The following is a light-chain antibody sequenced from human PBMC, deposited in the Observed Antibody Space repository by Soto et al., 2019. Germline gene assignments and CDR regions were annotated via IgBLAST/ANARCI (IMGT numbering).Light chain of an antibody. V-gene: IGKV1-39*01. CDR1: QSISNY. CDR2: GAS. Sequence: DIQMTQSPSSLSASIGDRVTITCRASQSISNYLSWYQQXPGKAPXILIYGASSLESGVPSRFSGSASGTDFTLTISSLQPEEFATYYCQQTYSIPEGFTFGPGTKVDIK. CDR3: QQTYSIPEGFT. J-gene: IGKJ3*01.